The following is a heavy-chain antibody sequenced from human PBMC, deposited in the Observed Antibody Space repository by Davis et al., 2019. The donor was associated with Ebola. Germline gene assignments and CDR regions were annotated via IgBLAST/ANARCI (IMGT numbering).Heavy chain of an antibody. J-gene: IGHJ6*02. CDR1: GGSISSYY. D-gene: IGHD2-2*01. Sequence: PSETLSLTCTVSGGSISSYYWSWIRQPAGKGLEWIGRIYTSGSTNCNPSLKSRVTMSVDTSKNQFSLKLSSVTAADTAVYYCARDLIVVVPAAIGKQPDYYYYYGMDVWGQGTTVTVSS. CDR2: IYTSGST. V-gene: IGHV4-4*07. CDR3: ARDLIVVVPAAIGKQPDYYYYYGMDV.